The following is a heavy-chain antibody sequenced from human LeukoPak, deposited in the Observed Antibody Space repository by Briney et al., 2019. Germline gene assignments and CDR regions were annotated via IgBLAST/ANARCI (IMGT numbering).Heavy chain of an antibody. J-gene: IGHJ4*02. CDR2: IYYSGST. CDR3: ARGSSLPLDY. Sequence: QSSETLSLTCTVSGGSISSYYWSWIRQPPGTGLEWIGYIYYSGSTNYNPSLKSRVTISVDTSKNQFSLKLSSVTAADTAVYYCARGSSLPLDYWGQGTLVTVSS. D-gene: IGHD6-13*01. V-gene: IGHV4-59*01. CDR1: GGSISSYY.